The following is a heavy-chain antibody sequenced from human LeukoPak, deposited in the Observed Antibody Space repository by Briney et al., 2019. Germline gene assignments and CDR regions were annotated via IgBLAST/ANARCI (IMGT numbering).Heavy chain of an antibody. Sequence: PSETLSLTCAVYGGSFSGYYWSWIRQPPGKGLEWIGEINHSGSTNYNPSLKSRVTISVDTSKNQFSLKLSSVTAADTAVYYCARGRRGSSWYGSRFYYWGQGTLVTVSS. J-gene: IGHJ4*02. V-gene: IGHV4-34*01. CDR3: ARGRRGSSWYGSRFYY. CDR1: GGSFSGYY. D-gene: IGHD6-13*01. CDR2: INHSGST.